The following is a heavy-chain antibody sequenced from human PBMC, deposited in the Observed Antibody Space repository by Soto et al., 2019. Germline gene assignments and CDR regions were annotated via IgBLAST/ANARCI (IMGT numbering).Heavy chain of an antibody. Sequence: QLHLVQSGAEVKKAGSSVKVSCKASGGTVSSYATTWVRQAPGKGLEWMGVFIPIFVSAHYAPKFQGRITITADESTSTAYMELSGLTSEDTAIYYCARDVSSDTTGFRGYDLWGQGTQVTVSS. CDR2: FIPIFVSA. CDR3: ARDVSSDTTGFRGYDL. V-gene: IGHV1-69*01. D-gene: IGHD3-10*01. J-gene: IGHJ4*02. CDR1: GGTVSSYA.